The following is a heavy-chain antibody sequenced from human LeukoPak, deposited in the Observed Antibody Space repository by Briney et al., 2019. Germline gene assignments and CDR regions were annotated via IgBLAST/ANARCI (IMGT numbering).Heavy chain of an antibody. CDR3: ARNLVGATPYSIDY. CDR2: ISSSSSTI. D-gene: IGHD1-26*01. Sequence: PGGSLRLSCAASGFTFSSYSMNWVRQAPGKGLEWVSYISSSSSTIYYADSVKGRFTISRDNAKNSLYLQMNSLRAEDTAVYYCARNLVGATPYSIDYWGQGILVTVSS. V-gene: IGHV3-48*04. CDR1: GFTFSSYS. J-gene: IGHJ4*02.